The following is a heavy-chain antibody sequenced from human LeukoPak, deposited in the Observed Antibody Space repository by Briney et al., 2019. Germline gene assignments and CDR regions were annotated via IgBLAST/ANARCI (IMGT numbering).Heavy chain of an antibody. V-gene: IGHV4-34*01. CDR2: INHSGST. J-gene: IGHJ2*01. Sequence: SPSETLSLTCAVYGGSFSGYYWSWIRQPPGKGLEWIGEINHSGSTNYNPSLKSRVTISVDTSKNQFSLKLSSVTAADTAVYYCARPNYYDSSGYYSGWYFDLWGRGTLVTVSS. CDR3: ARPNYYDSSGYYSGWYFDL. CDR1: GGSFSGYY. D-gene: IGHD3-22*01.